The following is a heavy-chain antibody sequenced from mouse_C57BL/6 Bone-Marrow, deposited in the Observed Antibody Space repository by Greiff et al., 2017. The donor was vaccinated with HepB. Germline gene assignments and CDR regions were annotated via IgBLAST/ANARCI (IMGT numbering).Heavy chain of an antibody. D-gene: IGHD2-3*01. CDR1: GYTFTSYG. CDR3: ARYDGYYGRFAY. V-gene: IGHV1-81*01. J-gene: IGHJ3*01. CDR2: INPRSGNT. Sequence: LQESGAELARPGASVKLSCKASGYTFTSYGISWVKQSTGQGLEWIGEINPRSGNTYYNEKFKGKATLTADKSSRTAYMELRSLTSEDSAVYFCARYDGYYGRFAYWGQGTLVTVSA.